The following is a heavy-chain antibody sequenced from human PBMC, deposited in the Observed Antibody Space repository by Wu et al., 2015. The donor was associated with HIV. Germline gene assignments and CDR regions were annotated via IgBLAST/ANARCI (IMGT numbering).Heavy chain of an antibody. CDR3: ARDDSVAGPLDL. Sequence: QLQLVQSGTELKKPGALVTVSCKAFGYAFNTYGVSWVRQAPGQGLEWVGWISASTGKTNYAQGFQGRVTLTTVTSTSTAYMVLRGLTSDDTAVYYCARDDSVAGPLDLWGQGTLVTVPQ. J-gene: IGHJ5*02. CDR1: GYAFNTYG. CDR2: ISASTGKT. V-gene: IGHV1-18*01. D-gene: IGHD6-19*01.